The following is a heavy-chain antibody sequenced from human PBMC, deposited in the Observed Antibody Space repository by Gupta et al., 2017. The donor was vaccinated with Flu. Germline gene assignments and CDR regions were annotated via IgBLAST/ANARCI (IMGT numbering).Heavy chain of an antibody. V-gene: IGHV3-30*18. CDR3: AKDSVPTAAPFDY. Sequence: FSNSGMHWVRQAPSKGLEWVAVISYDGSNKYYVDSVKGRFTISRDNSKNTMYLQMNSLRAEDTAVYYCAKDSVPTAAPFDYWGQGTLVTVSS. CDR2: ISYDGSNK. D-gene: IGHD1-1*01. J-gene: IGHJ4*02. CDR1: FSNSG.